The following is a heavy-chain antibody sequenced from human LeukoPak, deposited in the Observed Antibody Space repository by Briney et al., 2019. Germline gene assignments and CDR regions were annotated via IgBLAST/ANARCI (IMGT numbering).Heavy chain of an antibody. Sequence: AGSLRLSCAASGFTFSSYAMSWVRQAPGKGLEWVSAIRGSGGSTYYADSVKGRFTISRDNSKNTLYLQMNSLRAEDTAVYYCARQTLALPLSEGQLLFGGRLHWYYFDYWGQGTLVTVSS. V-gene: IGHV3-23*01. J-gene: IGHJ4*02. CDR1: GFTFSSYA. D-gene: IGHD2-2*01. CDR3: ARQTLALPLSEGQLLFGGRLHWYYFDY. CDR2: IRGSGGST.